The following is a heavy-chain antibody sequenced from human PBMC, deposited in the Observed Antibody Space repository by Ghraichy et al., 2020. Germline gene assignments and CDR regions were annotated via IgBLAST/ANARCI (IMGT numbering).Heavy chain of an antibody. CDR2: INPNSGGT. CDR1: GYTFTGYY. CDR3: ARDLYGSGYGMDV. D-gene: IGHD3-10*01. J-gene: IGHJ6*02. Sequence: ASVNVSCKASGYTFTGYYMHWVRQAPGQGLEWMGRINPNSGGTNYAQKFQGRVTMTRDTSISTAYMELSRLRSDDTAVYYCARDLYGSGYGMDVWGQGTTVTVSS. V-gene: IGHV1-2*06.